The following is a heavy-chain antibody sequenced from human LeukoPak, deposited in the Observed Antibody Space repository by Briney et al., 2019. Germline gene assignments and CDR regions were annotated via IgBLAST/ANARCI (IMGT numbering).Heavy chain of an antibody. Sequence: GGSLRLSCAASGFTFSSYNMDWVRQAPGKGLEWVSSISDNSRNIYYADSLKGRFTISRDNAKNSLYLQMNSLRAEDTAVYYCARAGYSSSSFYYFDYWGQGTLVTVSS. CDR2: ISDNSRNI. CDR1: GFTFSSYN. V-gene: IGHV3-21*01. CDR3: ARAGYSSSSFYYFDY. D-gene: IGHD6-6*01. J-gene: IGHJ4*02.